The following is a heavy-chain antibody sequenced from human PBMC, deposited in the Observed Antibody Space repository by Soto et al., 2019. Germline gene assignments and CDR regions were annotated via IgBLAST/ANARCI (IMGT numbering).Heavy chain of an antibody. J-gene: IGHJ5*02. CDR1: GFTLSNSA. V-gene: IGHV3-23*01. D-gene: IGHD1-7*01. CDR2: ISDSGVST. Sequence: GGSLRLSCAASGFTLSNSAMSWVRQAPGKGLDWVSSISDSGVSTYYAGSVKGRFTISRDNSKSTLYLQMNSLRAEDTAVYYCAALGITGTGVDPWGQGTLVTVSS. CDR3: AALGITGTGVDP.